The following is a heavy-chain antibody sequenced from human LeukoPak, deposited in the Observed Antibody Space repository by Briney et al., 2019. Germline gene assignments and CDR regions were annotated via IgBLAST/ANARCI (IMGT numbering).Heavy chain of an antibody. V-gene: IGHV3-23*01. Sequence: GGSLRLSCAASGFTFSSYAMSWVRQAPGKGLEWVSAISGSGSSTYYADSVKGRCTISRDNAKNTLYLQMNSLRAEDTAVYYCAAYYYDSSGYWPFDYWGQGTLVTVSS. CDR2: ISGSGSST. D-gene: IGHD3-22*01. J-gene: IGHJ4*02. CDR1: GFTFSSYA. CDR3: AAYYYDSSGYWPFDY.